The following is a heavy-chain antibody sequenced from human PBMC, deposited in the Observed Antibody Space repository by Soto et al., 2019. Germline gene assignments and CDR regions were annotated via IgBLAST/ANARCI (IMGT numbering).Heavy chain of an antibody. CDR2: INPNSGGT. Sequence: ASVMLSCPASGYSFPGSYMHWVRQAPGQLPEWMGWINPNSGGTNYAQKFQGRVTMTRDTSISTAYMELSRLRSDDTAVYYCARDIVVVPADIHFYYGRDVWGQGTTVTVS. CDR1: GYSFPGSY. CDR3: ARDIVVVPADIHFYYGRDV. V-gene: IGHV1-2*02. J-gene: IGHJ6*02. D-gene: IGHD2-2*01.